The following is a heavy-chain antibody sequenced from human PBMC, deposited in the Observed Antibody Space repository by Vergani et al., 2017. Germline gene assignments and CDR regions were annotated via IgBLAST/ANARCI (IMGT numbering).Heavy chain of an antibody. D-gene: IGHD3-3*01. V-gene: IGHV3-30*02. CDR2: IRYDGSNK. Sequence: VQLLESGGGLVQPGGSLRLSCAASGFTFSSYGMHWVRQAPGKGLEWVAFIRYDGSNKYYADSVKGRFTISRDNSKNTLYLQMNSLRAEDTAVYYCARGNYTYYDFWSGYYNSYAFDIWGQGTMVTVSS. CDR1: GFTFSSYG. J-gene: IGHJ3*02. CDR3: ARGNYTYYDFWSGYYNSYAFDI.